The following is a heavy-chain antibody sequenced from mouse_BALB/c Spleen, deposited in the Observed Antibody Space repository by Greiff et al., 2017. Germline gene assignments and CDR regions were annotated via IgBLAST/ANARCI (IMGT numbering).Heavy chain of an antibody. CDR3: ARAPYYYGSGYFDY. CDR1: GYSITSGYY. J-gene: IGHJ2*01. CDR2: ISYDGSN. Sequence: VQLKESGPGLVKPSQSLSLTCSVTGYSITSGYYWNWIRQFPGNKLEWMGYISYDGSNNYNPSLKNRISITRDTSKNQFFLKLNSVTTEDTATCYCARAPYYYGSGYFDYWGQGTTLTVSS. D-gene: IGHD1-1*01. V-gene: IGHV3-6*02.